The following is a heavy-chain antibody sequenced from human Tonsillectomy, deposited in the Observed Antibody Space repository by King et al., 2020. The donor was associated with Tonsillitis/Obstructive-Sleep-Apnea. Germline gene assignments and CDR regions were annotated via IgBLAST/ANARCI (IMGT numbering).Heavy chain of an antibody. D-gene: IGHD6-13*01. CDR3: ARHPRSPAAGTEFDY. V-gene: IGHV4-59*08. CDR1: GGSISSYY. J-gene: IGHJ4*02. Sequence: QLQESGPGLVKPSETLSLTCTVSGGSISSYYWSWIRQPPGEGLEWIGYIYYSGSTNCNPSLKSRVTISVDTSKNQFSLKLSSVTAADTAVYYCARHPRSPAAGTEFDYWGQGTLVTVSS. CDR2: IYYSGST.